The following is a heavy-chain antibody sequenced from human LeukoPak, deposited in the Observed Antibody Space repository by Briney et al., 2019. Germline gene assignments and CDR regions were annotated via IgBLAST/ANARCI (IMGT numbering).Heavy chain of an antibody. Sequence: ASVKVSCKASGYTFTSYYMHWVRQAPGQGLEWMGIINPSGGSTSYAQKFQGRVTMTRDTSTSTVYMELSSLRSEDTAVYYCARDFGLKGWDYYGSVIFSGGSYYYMDVWGKGTTVTVSS. CDR3: ARDFGLKGWDYYGSVIFSGGSYYYMDV. CDR1: GYTFTSYY. V-gene: IGHV1-46*01. J-gene: IGHJ6*03. CDR2: INPSGGST. D-gene: IGHD3-10*01.